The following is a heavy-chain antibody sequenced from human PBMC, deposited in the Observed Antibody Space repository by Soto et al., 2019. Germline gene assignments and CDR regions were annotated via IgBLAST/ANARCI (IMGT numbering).Heavy chain of an antibody. J-gene: IGHJ4*02. V-gene: IGHV1-2*02. CDR1: GYSFTGYY. CDR3: ARDVSPVGVRHYFDC. D-gene: IGHD3-10*02. Sequence: QVQLVQSGAEVKKPGASVKVSCKASGYSFTGYYIHWVRQAPGQGLEWMGWINPNSGGTTYAQKFQGRVTMTRDTSITTDYVELTRLRSDDTAVYFCARDVSPVGVRHYFDCWGQGTLVTGSS. CDR2: INPNSGGT.